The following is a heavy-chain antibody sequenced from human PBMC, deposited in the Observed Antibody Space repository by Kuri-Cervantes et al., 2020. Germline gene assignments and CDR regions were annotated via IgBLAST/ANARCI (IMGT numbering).Heavy chain of an antibody. CDR2: IYYSGST. CDR1: GGSISSSSYY. Sequence: SETLSLTCTVSGGSISSSSYYWGWIRQPPGKGLEWIGSIYYSGSTYYNPSLKSRVTISVDTSKNQFSLKLSSVTAADTAVYCCARDTTPTYYDILTGYSSVYYFDYWGQGTLVTVSS. D-gene: IGHD3-9*01. V-gene: IGHV4-39*07. J-gene: IGHJ4*02. CDR3: ARDTTPTYYDILTGYSSVYYFDY.